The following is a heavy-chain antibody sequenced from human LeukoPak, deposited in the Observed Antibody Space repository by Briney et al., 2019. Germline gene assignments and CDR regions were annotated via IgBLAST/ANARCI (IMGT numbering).Heavy chain of an antibody. D-gene: IGHD6-19*01. CDR2: ISYDGSNK. CDR1: GFIFSNYG. CDR3: AKGSGYSSGWYTIDF. J-gene: IGHJ4*02. V-gene: IGHV3-30*18. Sequence: PGGSLRLSCAASGFIFSNYGMHWVRQAPGKGLEWVAVISYDGSNKYYAGSVKGRFTISRDNSKNTLYLQMSSLRAEDTAVYYCAKGSGYSSGWYTIDFWGQGTLVTVSS.